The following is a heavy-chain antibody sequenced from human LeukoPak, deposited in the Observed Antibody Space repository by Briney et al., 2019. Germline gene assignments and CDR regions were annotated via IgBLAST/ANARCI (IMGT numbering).Heavy chain of an antibody. D-gene: IGHD3-3*01. Sequence: SETLSLTCTVSGGSISSSSYYWGWIRQPPGKGLEWIGSIYYGGSTYYNPSLKSRVTISVDTSKNQFSLKLSSVTAADTAVYYCARGDLLNTVFGWKAWFDPWGKGTLVTVSS. CDR2: IYYGGST. CDR1: GGSISSSSYY. V-gene: IGHV4-39*07. CDR3: ARGDLLNTVFGWKAWFDP. J-gene: IGHJ5*02.